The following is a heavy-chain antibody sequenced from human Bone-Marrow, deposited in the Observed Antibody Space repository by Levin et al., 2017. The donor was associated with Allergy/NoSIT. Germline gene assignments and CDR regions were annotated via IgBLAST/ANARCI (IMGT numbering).Heavy chain of an antibody. V-gene: IGHV2-5*02. CDR2: IYWDDDK. CDR3: AHKIVVVTDDAFDI. D-gene: IGHD3-22*01. J-gene: IGHJ3*02. Sequence: SGPTLVKPTQTLTLTCTFSGFSLSTSGVGVGWIRQPPGKALEWLALIYWDDDKRYSPSLKSRLTITKDTSKNQVVLTMTNMDPVDTATYYCAHKIVVVTDDAFDIWGQGTMVTVSS. CDR1: GFSLSTSGVG.